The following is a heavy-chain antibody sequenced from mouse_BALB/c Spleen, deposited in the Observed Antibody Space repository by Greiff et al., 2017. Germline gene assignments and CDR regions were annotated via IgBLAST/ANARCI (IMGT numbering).Heavy chain of an antibody. D-gene: IGHD1-1*01. J-gene: IGHJ2*01. Sequence: EVKLMESGGGLVKPGGSLKLSCAASGFTFSSYAMSWVRQSPEKRLEWVAEISSGGSYTYYPDTVTGRFTISRDNAKNTLYLEMSSLRSEDTAMYYCARDGVEGDFDYWGQGTTLTVSS. CDR1: GFTFSSYA. V-gene: IGHV5-9-4*01. CDR3: ARDGVEGDFDY. CDR2: ISSGGSYT.